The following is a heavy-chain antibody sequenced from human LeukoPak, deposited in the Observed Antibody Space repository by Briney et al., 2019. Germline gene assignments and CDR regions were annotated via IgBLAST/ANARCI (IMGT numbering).Heavy chain of an antibody. V-gene: IGHV4-39*07. J-gene: IGHJ6*02. Sequence: SETLSLTFTVSGGSISSSSCYWGWIRQPPGKGLEWIGSIYYSGSTYYNPSLKSRVTISVDTSKNQFSLKLSSVTAADTAVYYCARVGSRPQDRSPMDVWGQGTTVTVSS. CDR1: GGSISSSSCY. CDR2: IYYSGST. D-gene: IGHD1-26*01. CDR3: ARVGSRPQDRSPMDV.